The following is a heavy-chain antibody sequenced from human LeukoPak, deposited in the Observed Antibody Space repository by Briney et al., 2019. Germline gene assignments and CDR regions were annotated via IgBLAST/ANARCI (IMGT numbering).Heavy chain of an antibody. J-gene: IGHJ5*02. Sequence: ASVKVSCKASGGTFSSYAISWVRQAPGRGLEWMGWINPNSGGTNYAQKFQGWVTMTRDTSISTAYMELSRLRSDDTAVYYCARGWAMVRGVPGGWFDPWGQGTLVTVSS. D-gene: IGHD3-10*01. V-gene: IGHV1-2*04. CDR2: INPNSGGT. CDR3: ARGWAMVRGVPGGWFDP. CDR1: GGTFSSYA.